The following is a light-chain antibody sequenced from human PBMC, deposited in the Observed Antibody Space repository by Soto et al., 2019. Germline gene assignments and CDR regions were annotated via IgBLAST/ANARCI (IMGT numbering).Light chain of an antibody. CDR1: QSVSSSY. J-gene: IGKJ2*01. CDR3: QQYGSSPPYT. CDR2: GAS. V-gene: IGKV3-20*01. Sequence: EIVLPQYPGTLALSPGERATLSCRASQSVSSSYLAWYQQKPGQAPRLLIYGASSRSNGIPDRFSGSGSGTDFTLTISRLEPGDFAVYYCQQYGSSPPYTFGQGTKLEIK.